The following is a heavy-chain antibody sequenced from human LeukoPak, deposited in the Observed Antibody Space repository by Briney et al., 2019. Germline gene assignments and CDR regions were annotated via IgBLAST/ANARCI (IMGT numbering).Heavy chain of an antibody. Sequence: GGSLRLSCAASGFTFSSYGMHWVRQAPGKGLEWVAFIRYDGSNKYYADSVKGRFTISRDNSKNTLYLQMNSLRADGTAVYYCAKTDKGYYDSSGWTWWGQGTLVTVSS. CDR3: AKTDKGYYDSSGWTW. CDR2: IRYDGSNK. J-gene: IGHJ4*02. CDR1: GFTFSSYG. D-gene: IGHD3-22*01. V-gene: IGHV3-30*02.